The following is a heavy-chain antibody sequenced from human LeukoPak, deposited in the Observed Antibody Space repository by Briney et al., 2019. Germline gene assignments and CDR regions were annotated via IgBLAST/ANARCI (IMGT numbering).Heavy chain of an antibody. D-gene: IGHD5-24*01. Sequence: SETLSLTCTVSGGSISSGSYYWSWIRQPAGKGLEWIGRIYTSGSTNYNPSLKSRVTISVDTSKNQFSLKLSSVTAADTAVYYCARMSDTRKNNDKSRDGYNGGDYWGQGTLVTVSS. CDR2: IYTSGST. CDR1: GGSISSGSYY. CDR3: ARMSDTRKNNDKSRDGYNGGDY. V-gene: IGHV4-61*02. J-gene: IGHJ4*02.